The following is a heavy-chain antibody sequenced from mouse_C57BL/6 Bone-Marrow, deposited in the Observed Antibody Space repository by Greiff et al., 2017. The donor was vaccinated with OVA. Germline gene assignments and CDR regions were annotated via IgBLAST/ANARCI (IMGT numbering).Heavy chain of an antibody. D-gene: IGHD2-2*01. CDR1: GFNIKDDY. Sequence: VQLKESGAELVRPGASVKLSCTASGFNIKDDYMHWVKQRPEQGLEWIGWIDPENGDTEYASKFQGKATIPADTSSNTAYLQLSSLTSEDPAVYYCTTVTSFDYWGQGTTLTVSS. CDR2: IDPENGDT. V-gene: IGHV14-4*01. CDR3: TTVTSFDY. J-gene: IGHJ2*01.